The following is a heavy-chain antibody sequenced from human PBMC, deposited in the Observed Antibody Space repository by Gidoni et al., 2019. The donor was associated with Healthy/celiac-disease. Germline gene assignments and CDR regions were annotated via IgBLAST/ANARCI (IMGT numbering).Heavy chain of an antibody. V-gene: IGHV3-49*04. CDR2: IRSKAYGGTT. CDR3: TRGVGAGYYFDY. D-gene: IGHD1-26*01. J-gene: IGHJ4*02. Sequence: EVQLVESGGGLVQPGRSLRLSCTASGFTFGDYAMSWVRKAPGKGLEWVGFIRSKAYGGTTEYAASVKGRFTISRDDSKSIAYLQMNSLKTEDTAVYYCTRGVGAGYYFDYWGQGTLVTVSS. CDR1: GFTFGDYA.